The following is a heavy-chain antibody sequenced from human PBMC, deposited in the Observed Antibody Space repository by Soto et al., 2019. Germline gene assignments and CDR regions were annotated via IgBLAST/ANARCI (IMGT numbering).Heavy chain of an antibody. V-gene: IGHV1-69*13. CDR2: IIPIFGTA. CDR1: GGTFSSYA. CDR3: ARVASSSWRWFDP. J-gene: IGHJ5*02. Sequence: AASVKVSCKASGGTFSSYAISWVRQAPGQGLEWMGGIIPIFGTANYAQKFQGRVTITADESTSTAYMELSSLRSEDTAVYYCARVASSSWRWFDPWGQGTLVTVSS. D-gene: IGHD6-13*01.